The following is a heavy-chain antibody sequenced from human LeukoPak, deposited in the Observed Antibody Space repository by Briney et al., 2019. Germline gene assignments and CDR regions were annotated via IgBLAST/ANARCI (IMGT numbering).Heavy chain of an antibody. CDR3: ARERGSGPKKSYYYYYMDV. D-gene: IGHD3-10*01. CDR2: IYTSGST. J-gene: IGHJ6*03. Sequence: SYALSLTCSDAGGASSGCYCRWMPQPPEKGLEWIGYIYTSGSTNYNPSLKSRVTISVDTSKNQFSLKLSSVTAADTAVYYCARERGSGPKKSYYYYYMDVWGKGTTVTVSS. V-gene: IGHV4-4*09. CDR1: GGASSGCY.